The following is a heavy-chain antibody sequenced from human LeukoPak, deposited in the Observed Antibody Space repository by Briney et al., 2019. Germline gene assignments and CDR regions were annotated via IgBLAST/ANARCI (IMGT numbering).Heavy chain of an antibody. V-gene: IGHV3-23*01. J-gene: IGHJ6*03. CDR1: GFTFSSYG. CDR3: ARAEASYGYEVFYYYYYMDV. CDR2: ISNSGGST. D-gene: IGHD5-12*01. Sequence: GGSLRLSCAASGFTFSSYGMSWVRQAPGKGLEWVSSISNSGGSTYHADSVKGRFTISRDLSKNTLYLQMTSLRAEDTAIYYCARAEASYGYEVFYYYYYMDVWGKGTTVTISS.